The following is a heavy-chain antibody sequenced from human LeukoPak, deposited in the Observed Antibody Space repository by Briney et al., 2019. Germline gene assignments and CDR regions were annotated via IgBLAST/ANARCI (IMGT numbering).Heavy chain of an antibody. CDR2: INHSGST. CDR1: GGSISSGGYS. J-gene: IGHJ5*02. D-gene: IGHD1-26*01. Sequence: SETLSLTCAVSGGSISSGGYSWSWIRQPPGKGLEWIGEINHSGSTNYNPSLKSRVTISVDTSKNQFSLKLSSVTAADTAVYYCARATRKTIAGSYVSLWFDPWGQGTLVTVSS. CDR3: ARATRKTIAGSYVSLWFDP. V-gene: IGHV4-30-2*01.